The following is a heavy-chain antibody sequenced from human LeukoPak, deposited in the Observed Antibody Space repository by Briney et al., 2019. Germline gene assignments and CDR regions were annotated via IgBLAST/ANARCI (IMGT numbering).Heavy chain of an antibody. D-gene: IGHD6-13*01. V-gene: IGHV1-69*13. Sequence: SVKVSCKASGGTFSSYAISWVRQAPGQGLEWMGGIIPIFGTANYAQKFQGRVTITADESTSTAYMGLSSLRSEDTAVYYCAREKGGSSPLYYYYYMDVWGKGTTVTVSS. CDR1: GGTFSSYA. CDR3: AREKGGSSPLYYYYYMDV. J-gene: IGHJ6*03. CDR2: IIPIFGTA.